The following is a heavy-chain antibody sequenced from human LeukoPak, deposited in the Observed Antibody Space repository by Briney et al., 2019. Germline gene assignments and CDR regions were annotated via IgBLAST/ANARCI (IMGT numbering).Heavy chain of an antibody. Sequence: GESLKISCKGSGYTFTSYWIGWVRQMPGKGLEWMGIIYPGDPDTRYSPSFQGQVTFSADKSISTAYLQWSSLKASDTAMYYCARLLYGDYGVFDSWGQGALVTVSS. J-gene: IGHJ4*02. CDR2: IYPGDPDT. V-gene: IGHV5-51*01. CDR3: ARLLYGDYGVFDS. CDR1: GYTFTSYW. D-gene: IGHD4-17*01.